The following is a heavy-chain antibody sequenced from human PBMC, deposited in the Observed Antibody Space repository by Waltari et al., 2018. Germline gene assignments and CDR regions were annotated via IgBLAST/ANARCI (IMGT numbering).Heavy chain of an antibody. CDR3: ARHVYTTLDY. CDR2: INPSGGST. CDR1: GYTFTSYY. Sequence: QVQLVQSGAEVKKPGASVKVSCKASGYTFTSYYMHWVRQAPGQGLEWMGIINPSGGSTSYAQKFQGRVTMTRDTSKNQFSLKLSSVTAADTAVYYCARHVYTTLDYWGQGTLVTVSS. D-gene: IGHD3-16*01. J-gene: IGHJ4*02. V-gene: IGHV1-46*01.